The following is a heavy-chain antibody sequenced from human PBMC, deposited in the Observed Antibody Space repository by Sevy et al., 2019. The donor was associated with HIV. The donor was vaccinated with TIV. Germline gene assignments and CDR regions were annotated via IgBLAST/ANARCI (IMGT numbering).Heavy chain of an antibody. D-gene: IGHD5-18*01. V-gene: IGHV3-66*01. J-gene: IGHJ4*02. CDR1: GFTVNSNY. Sequence: GGSPRLSCAASGFTVNSNYMTWVRQAPGKGLEGVSVIHSDDTTYHADSVKDRFTISRDNFKNTLYLHMSSLRAEDTAVYYCARGKSGYRYALNYWGQGTLVTVSS. CDR2: IHSDDTT. CDR3: ARGKSGYRYALNY.